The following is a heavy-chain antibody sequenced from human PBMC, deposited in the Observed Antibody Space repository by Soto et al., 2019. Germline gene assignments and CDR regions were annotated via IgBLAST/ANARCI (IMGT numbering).Heavy chain of an antibody. Sequence: GGSLRLSCAASGFTFSSYWMSWVRQAPGKRLEWVANIKQDGSEKYYVDSVKGRFTISRDNAKNSLYLQMNSLRAEDTAVYYCARFYYDSSCYLPCPHYYYYGMYFWGQAPTLTLSS. V-gene: IGHV3-7*04. CDR3: ARFYYDSSCYLPCPHYYYYGMYF. CDR1: GFTFSSYW. CDR2: IKQDGSEK. D-gene: IGHD3-22*01. J-gene: IGHJ6*02.